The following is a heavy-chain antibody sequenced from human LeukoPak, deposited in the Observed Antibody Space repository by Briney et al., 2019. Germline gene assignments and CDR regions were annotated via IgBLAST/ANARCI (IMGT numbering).Heavy chain of an antibody. D-gene: IGHD2-2*03. V-gene: IGHV1-58*02. CDR2: IVVGSGNT. Sequence: GASVKVSCKASGFTFTSSAMQWVRQARGQRLEWIGWIVVGSGNTNYAQKFQGRVTMTRDTSTSTVYMELSSLRSEDTAVYYCARSLRMDNWFDPWGQGTLVTVSS. J-gene: IGHJ5*02. CDR3: ARSLRMDNWFDP. CDR1: GFTFTSSA.